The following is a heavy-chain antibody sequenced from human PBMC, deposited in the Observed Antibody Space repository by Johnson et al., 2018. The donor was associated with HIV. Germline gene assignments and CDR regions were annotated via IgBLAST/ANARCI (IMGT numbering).Heavy chain of an antibody. CDR1: GFTFSNYA. J-gene: IGHJ3*02. V-gene: IGHV3-30-3*01. CDR3: ARVSKYYDSIRGAFDI. Sequence: QVQLVESGGGVVQPGRSLRLSCPASGFTFSNYAMHWVRQAPGKGLEWVAVIYYDGSNKYYADSVKGRFTISRDNSKNTLYLQMNSLRAEDTAVYYCARVSKYYDSIRGAFDIWGQGTMVTVSS. CDR2: IYYDGSNK. D-gene: IGHD3-22*01.